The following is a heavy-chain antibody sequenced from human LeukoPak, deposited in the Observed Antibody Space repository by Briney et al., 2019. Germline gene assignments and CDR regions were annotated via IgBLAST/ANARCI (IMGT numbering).Heavy chain of an antibody. Sequence: NPSETLSLTCTVSGGSTSSYYWSWIRQPAGKGLEWIGRIYSTGSTNYNPSLKSRVTMSVDTSKNQFSLRLRSVTAADTAVYYCARQIASAGTAGFDFWGQGALVTVSS. J-gene: IGHJ4*02. CDR3: ARQIASAGTAGFDF. CDR1: GGSTSSYY. V-gene: IGHV4-4*07. D-gene: IGHD6-13*01. CDR2: IYSTGST.